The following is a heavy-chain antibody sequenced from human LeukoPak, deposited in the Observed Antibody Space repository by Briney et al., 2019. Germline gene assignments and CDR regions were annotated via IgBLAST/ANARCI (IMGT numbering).Heavy chain of an antibody. J-gene: IGHJ6*02. D-gene: IGHD2-2*01. CDR1: GYTFTSYA. CDR3: ASSSSDYYYYGMDV. CDR2: INTNTGNP. Sequence: ASVKVSCKASGYTFTSYAMNWVRQAPGQGLEWTGWINTNTGNPTYAQGFTGRFVFSLDTSVSTAYLQISSLKAEDTAVYYCASSSSDYYYYGMDVWGQGTTVTVSS. V-gene: IGHV7-4-1*02.